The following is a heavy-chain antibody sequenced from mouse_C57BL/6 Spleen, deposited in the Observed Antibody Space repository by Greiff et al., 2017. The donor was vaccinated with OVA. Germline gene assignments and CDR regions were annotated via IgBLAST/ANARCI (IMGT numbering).Heavy chain of an antibody. CDR2: INPNNGGT. D-gene: IGHD2-5*01. CDR3: ARWTAAYYSNYYYAMDY. J-gene: IGHJ4*01. CDR1: GYTFTDYN. Sequence: EVQLQQSGPELVKPGASVKIPCKASGYTFTDYNMDWVKQSHGKSLEWIGDINPNNGGTIYNQKFKGKATLTVDKSSSTAYMELRSLTSEDTAVYYCARWTAAYYSNYYYAMDYWGQGTSVTVSS. V-gene: IGHV1-18*01.